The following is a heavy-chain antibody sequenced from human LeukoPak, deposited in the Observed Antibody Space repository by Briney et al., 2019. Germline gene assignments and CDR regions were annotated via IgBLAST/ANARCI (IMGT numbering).Heavy chain of an antibody. CDR2: IDHSGST. CDR1: GGSITGSNW. J-gene: IGHJ5*02. D-gene: IGHD2-2*01. Sequence: SGTLSLTCAVSGGSITGSNWWSWVRQPPGKGLEWMGEIDHSGSTKYNPSLKSRATISVDKSKNQFSLKLTSVTAADTAVYYCARVYKYCSGISCYRFDPWGQGTLVTVSS. CDR3: ARVYKYCSGISCYRFDP. V-gene: IGHV4-4*02.